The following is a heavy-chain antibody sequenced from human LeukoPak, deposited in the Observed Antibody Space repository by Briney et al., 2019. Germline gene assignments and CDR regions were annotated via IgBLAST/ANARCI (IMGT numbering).Heavy chain of an antibody. D-gene: IGHD3-22*01. CDR2: IHYSGTT. J-gene: IGHJ5*02. Sequence: SETLSLTCTVSGYSISSGYYWGLIRQPPGKGLQWIGSIHYSGTTYYNPSLKSRVTISVDTSKNHFSLQLSSVSAADTAVYYCARTSSGPNWFDPWGQGTLVTVSS. V-gene: IGHV4-38-2*02. CDR1: GYSISSGYY. CDR3: ARTSSGPNWFDP.